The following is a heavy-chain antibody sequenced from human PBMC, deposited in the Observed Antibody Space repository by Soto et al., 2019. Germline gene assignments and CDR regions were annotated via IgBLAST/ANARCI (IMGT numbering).Heavy chain of an antibody. CDR2: IKEDGSDK. V-gene: IGHV3-7*01. CDR1: VFTCNTYW. CDR3: ARFTRGSSGDY. J-gene: IGHJ4*02. Sequence: WWSLRLSCVASVFTCNTYWMSWFRQAPGKGLEWVANIKEDGSDKYYVDSVKGRFTISRDNAKNLLYLQMNSLGAGDTAMYYCARFTRGSSGDYWGQGTLVTVSS. D-gene: IGHD6-25*01.